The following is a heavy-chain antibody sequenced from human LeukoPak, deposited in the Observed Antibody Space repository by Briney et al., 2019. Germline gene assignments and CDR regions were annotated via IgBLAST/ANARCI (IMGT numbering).Heavy chain of an antibody. V-gene: IGHV3-30*18. J-gene: IGHJ4*02. Sequence: GGSLRLSCAASGFSFSTYGMHWVRQAPGKGLEWVAVISYDGRNKYHGDSVKGRFTISGDNSKNTLYLQMDSLRPEDTAVYYCAKDGSLGAADYYFDYWGQGTLVTVSS. CDR3: AKDGSLGAADYYFDY. D-gene: IGHD6-13*01. CDR2: ISYDGRNK. CDR1: GFSFSTYG.